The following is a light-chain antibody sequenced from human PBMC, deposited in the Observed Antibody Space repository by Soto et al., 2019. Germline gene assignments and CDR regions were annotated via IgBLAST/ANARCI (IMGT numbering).Light chain of an antibody. V-gene: IGKV3-15*01. CDR3: QQYGSSSPWT. J-gene: IGKJ1*01. CDR2: GAS. CDR1: QSISSN. Sequence: EIVMTQSPATLSVSPGERATLSCRASQSISSNLAWYQQKPGQAPRLLIYGASTRATGIPATFSGSGSGTEFTLTISSLQSEDFASYYCQQYGSSSPWTFGQGTKVEIK.